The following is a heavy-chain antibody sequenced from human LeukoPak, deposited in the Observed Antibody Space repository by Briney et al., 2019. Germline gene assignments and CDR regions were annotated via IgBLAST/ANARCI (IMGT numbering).Heavy chain of an antibody. D-gene: IGHD3-16*01. CDR1: GFTFNNYW. V-gene: IGHV3-7*03. Sequence: GGSLRLSCAASGFTFNNYWMSWVRQAPGKGLEWVTNIKGDGSEKYYVESVKDRFTISRDNAKNSLYLQMSNLRAEDTAVYFCARGGGLDVWGQGATVTVSS. CDR3: ARGGGLDV. J-gene: IGHJ6*02. CDR2: IKGDGSEK.